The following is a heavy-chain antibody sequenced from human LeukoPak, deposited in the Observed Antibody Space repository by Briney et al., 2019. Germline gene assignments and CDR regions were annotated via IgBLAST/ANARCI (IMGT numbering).Heavy chain of an antibody. J-gene: IGHJ6*03. V-gene: IGHV3-48*01. CDR3: AREAYYYYYMDV. CDR1: GFTFSSYS. Sequence: PGGSLRLSCAASGFTFSSYSMNWVRQAPGQGLEWVSYISSSSSTIYYADSVKGRFTISRDNAKNSLYLQMNSLRAEDTAVYYCAREAYYYYYMDVWGKGTTVTVSS. CDR2: ISSSSSTI.